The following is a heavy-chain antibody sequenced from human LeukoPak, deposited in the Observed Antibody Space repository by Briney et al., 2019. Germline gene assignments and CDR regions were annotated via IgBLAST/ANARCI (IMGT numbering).Heavy chain of an antibody. CDR2: IIPIFGTA. CDR3: ARETGHGYNWMGY. CDR1: GGTFSSYA. D-gene: IGHD5-24*01. V-gene: IGHV1-69*13. J-gene: IGHJ4*02. Sequence: SVKVSCKASGGTFSSYAISWVRQAPGQGLEWMGGIIPIFGTANSAQTFQGRVTITADESTSTAYMELRSLRSEDTAVYFCARETGHGYNWMGYWGQGTLVTVSS.